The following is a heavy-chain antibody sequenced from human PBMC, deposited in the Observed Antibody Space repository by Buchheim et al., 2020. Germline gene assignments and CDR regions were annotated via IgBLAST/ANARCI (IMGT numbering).Heavy chain of an antibody. J-gene: IGHJ6*02. CDR2: ISSSGSSI. Sequence: EVQLVESGGGLVQPGGSLRLSCAASGFTFSSYEMNWVRQAPGKGLEWVSYISSSGSSIYYADSVKGRFTISRDKAKNSLYLQMNSLRAEDTAVYYCAILWFGELLPYYYYGMDVWGQGTT. D-gene: IGHD3-10*01. CDR1: GFTFSSYE. CDR3: AILWFGELLPYYYYGMDV. V-gene: IGHV3-48*03.